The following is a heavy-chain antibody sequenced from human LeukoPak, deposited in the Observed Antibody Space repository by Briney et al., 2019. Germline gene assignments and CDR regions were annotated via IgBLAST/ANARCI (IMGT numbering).Heavy chain of an antibody. CDR2: IKQDGSEK. CDR3: ARRAVVVPAAIGTFDY. V-gene: IGHV3-7*01. J-gene: IGHJ4*02. CDR1: GFTFSSYR. D-gene: IGHD2-2*02. Sequence: GGSLRLSCAASGFTFSSYRMSWVRQAPGKGLEWVANIKQDGSEKYYVDSVKGRFTISRDNAKNSLYLQMNSLRAEDTAVYYCARRAVVVPAAIGTFDYWGQGTLVTVSS.